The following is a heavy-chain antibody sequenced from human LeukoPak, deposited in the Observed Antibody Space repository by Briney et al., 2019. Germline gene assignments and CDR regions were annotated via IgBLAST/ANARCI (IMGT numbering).Heavy chain of an antibody. CDR3: ATATITMIVVLFDY. D-gene: IGHD3-22*01. V-gene: IGHV4-39*07. CDR1: GASISSGSNY. Sequence: PSETLSLTCSVSGASISSGSNYWGWIRQPPGKGLEWSGSIYYSGSTYYNPSLKSRVTISVDTSKNQFSLKLSSVTAADTAVYYCATATITMIVVLFDYWGQGTLVTVSS. J-gene: IGHJ4*02. CDR2: IYYSGST.